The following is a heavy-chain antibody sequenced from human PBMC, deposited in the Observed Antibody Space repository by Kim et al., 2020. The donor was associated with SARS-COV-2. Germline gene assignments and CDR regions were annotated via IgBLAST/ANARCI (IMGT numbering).Heavy chain of an antibody. J-gene: IGHJ4*02. D-gene: IGHD3-22*01. CDR3: TAQKVTTMISAIGMIDY. V-gene: IGHV3-15*01. Sequence: VKGRFTISRDDSKNTLYLQMNSLKTEDTAVYYCTAQKVTTMISAIGMIDYWGQGTLFTVSS.